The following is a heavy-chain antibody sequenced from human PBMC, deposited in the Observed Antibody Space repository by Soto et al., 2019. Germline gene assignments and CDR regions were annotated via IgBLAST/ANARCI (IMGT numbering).Heavy chain of an antibody. CDR3: AGQPSAGSYYDQGSYYYYYGMDV. CDR1: GGSISSDGCC. CDR2: IYYSGST. D-gene: IGHD3-10*01. J-gene: IGHJ6*02. Sequence: PSETLSLTCTVSGGSISSDGCCWIWIRQPPGKGLEWVGNIYYSGSTYYNPSLKSRVTISLDTSKNQFSLKLSSVTAADTAVYYCAGQPSAGSYYDQGSYYYYYGMDVWGQGTTVTVSS. V-gene: IGHV4-30-4*08.